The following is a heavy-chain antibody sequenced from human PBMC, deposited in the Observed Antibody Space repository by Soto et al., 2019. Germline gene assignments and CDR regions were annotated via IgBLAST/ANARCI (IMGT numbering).Heavy chain of an antibody. CDR1: GFTFSGYS. Sequence: EVQLVESGGGLVKPGGSLRLSCAASGFTFSGYSMNWVRQAPGKGLEWVSSISSRSSYIYYADSMKGRITISRDNDKHSLYLQMNSLRAEDTAVYYCAREVMFWSGYYHYYFDYWGQGTLVTVSS. D-gene: IGHD3-3*01. CDR2: ISSRSSYI. J-gene: IGHJ4*02. CDR3: AREVMFWSGYYHYYFDY. V-gene: IGHV3-21*02.